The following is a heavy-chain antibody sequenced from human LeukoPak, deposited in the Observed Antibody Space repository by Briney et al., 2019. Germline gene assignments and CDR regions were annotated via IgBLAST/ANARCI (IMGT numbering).Heavy chain of an antibody. Sequence: SETLSLTCAVSGGSFSGYYWSWIRQPPGKGLEWIGYIYYSGSTNYNPSLKSRVTISVETSKKQFSLNLNAVTAADTAIYYCARRQLIRGRDYYYMDIWGNGTTVIVSS. CDR1: GGSFSGYY. V-gene: IGHV4-59*12. J-gene: IGHJ6*03. D-gene: IGHD3-16*01. CDR2: IYYSGST. CDR3: ARRQLIRGRDYYYMDI.